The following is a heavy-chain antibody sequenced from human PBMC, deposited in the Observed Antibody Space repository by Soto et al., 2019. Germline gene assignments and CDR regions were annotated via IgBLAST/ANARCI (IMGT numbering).Heavy chain of an antibody. V-gene: IGHV4-30-4*01. CDR3: ARVTFTPNWFDS. D-gene: IGHD3-16*01. CDR2: VYYRGSI. Sequence: TLSLTCTVSGDSISSPDYYWSWIRQAPGKGLELIGYVYYRGSIYYTPSFESRVSISIDTSKNQFSLRLTSVTAADSAVYFCARVTFTPNWFDSWGQGTQVTVSS. CDR1: GDSISSPDYY. J-gene: IGHJ5*01.